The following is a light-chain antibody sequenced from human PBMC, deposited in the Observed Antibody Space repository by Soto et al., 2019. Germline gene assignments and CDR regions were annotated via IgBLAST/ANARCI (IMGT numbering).Light chain of an antibody. CDR1: QSVSSSY. CDR3: QQYGSSPYT. CDR2: GAS. V-gene: IGKV3-20*01. Sequence: EIVLTQSPGTLSLSPGERATLSCRASQSVSSSYLAWYQQKPGQAPRLLIYGASSRATGIPDRFSGSGSGTDFPLTISRLEPDDFAVYYCQQYGSSPYTVGQGTKLEIK. J-gene: IGKJ2*01.